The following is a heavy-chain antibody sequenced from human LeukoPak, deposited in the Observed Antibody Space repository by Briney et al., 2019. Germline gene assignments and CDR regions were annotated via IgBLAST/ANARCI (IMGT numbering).Heavy chain of an antibody. CDR2: IYYSGST. CDR3: ARLELLKGHYYYYNGMDV. V-gene: IGHV4-39*07. D-gene: IGHD3-10*01. Sequence: SETLSLTCTVSGGSISSSSYYWGWIRQPPGKGLEWIGSIYYSGSTYYNPSLKSRVTISVDTSKNQFSLKLSSVTAADTAVYYCARLELLKGHYYYYNGMDVWGQGTTVTVSS. J-gene: IGHJ6*02. CDR1: GGSISSSSYY.